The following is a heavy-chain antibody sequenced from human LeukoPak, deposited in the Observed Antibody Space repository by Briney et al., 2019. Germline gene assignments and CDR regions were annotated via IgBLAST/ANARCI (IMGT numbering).Heavy chain of an antibody. CDR1: GFTFSSYA. V-gene: IGHV3-23*01. CDR2: ISGSGGST. J-gene: IGHJ4*02. Sequence: GGSLRLSCAASGFTFSSYAMSWVGQAPGKGLEWFSGISGSGGSTYYADSVKGRFTISRDNSKNTLYLQMNSLRAEDTAVYYCAKVPITMVRGVSVDYDYWGQGTLVTVSS. D-gene: IGHD3-10*01. CDR3: AKVPITMVRGVSVDYDY.